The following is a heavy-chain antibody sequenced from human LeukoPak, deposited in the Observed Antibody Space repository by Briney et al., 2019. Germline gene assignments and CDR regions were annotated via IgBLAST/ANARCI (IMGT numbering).Heavy chain of an antibody. CDR2: IYHSGST. D-gene: IGHD3-22*01. CDR1: GGPFMGYY. V-gene: IGHV4-34*01. J-gene: IGHJ6*03. Sequence: SETLSLTCAVYGGPFMGYYWSWIRQPPGKGMEWIGEIYHSGSTKYNPSLKSRVTISVDTSKNQFSLKLSSVTAADTAVYYCARGRSMIEGNYYMGVWGKRTTVTVSS. CDR3: ARGRSMIEGNYYMGV.